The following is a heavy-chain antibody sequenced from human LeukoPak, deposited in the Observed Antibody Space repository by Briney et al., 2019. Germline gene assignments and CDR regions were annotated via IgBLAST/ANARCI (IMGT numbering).Heavy chain of an antibody. D-gene: IGHD3-9*01. CDR2: INPNSGGT. J-gene: IGHJ5*02. Sequence: GASVKVSCKASGYTFTGYYMHWVRQAPGQGLEWVGWINPNSGGTNYAQKFQGRVTMTRDTSISTAYMELSRLRSDDTAVYYCARDGDYDILTVDWFDPWGQGTLVTVSS. CDR1: GYTFTGYY. V-gene: IGHV1-2*02. CDR3: ARDGDYDILTVDWFDP.